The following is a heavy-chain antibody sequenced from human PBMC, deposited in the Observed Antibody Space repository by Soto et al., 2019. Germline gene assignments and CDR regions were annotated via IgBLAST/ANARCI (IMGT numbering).Heavy chain of an antibody. CDR2: IYYSGST. CDR1: GGSISSGGYY. J-gene: IGHJ5*02. Sequence: QVQLQESGPGLVKPSQTLSLTCTVSGGSISSGGYYWSWIRQHPGKGLEWIGYIYYSGSTYYNPSLKSRVTISVDTSKNHFSLKLSSVTAADTAVYYCARDTTTYYYGSGDNWFDPWGQGTLVTVSS. CDR3: ARDTTTYYYGSGDNWFDP. D-gene: IGHD3-10*01. V-gene: IGHV4-31*03.